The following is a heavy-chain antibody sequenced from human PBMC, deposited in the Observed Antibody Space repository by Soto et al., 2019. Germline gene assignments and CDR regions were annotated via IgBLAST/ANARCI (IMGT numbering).Heavy chain of an antibody. J-gene: IGHJ1*01. D-gene: IGHD6-19*01. CDR2: IYYSGST. CDR1: GLSISRGDYY. CDR3: ASAGYSSGWYLVHYFQE. V-gene: IGHV4-30-4*01. Sequence: SETLSLTCTSPGLSISRGDYYWSWIRQPPGKGLEWIGYIYYSGSTYYNPSLTSRVTISVDTSKNQFALKLSFVSAADTPVFHCASAGYSSGWYLVHYFQEWGQGTLVTESS.